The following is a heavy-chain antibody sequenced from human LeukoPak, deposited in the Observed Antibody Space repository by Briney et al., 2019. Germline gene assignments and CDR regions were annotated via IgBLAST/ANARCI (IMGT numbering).Heavy chain of an antibody. CDR1: GFTFSSYW. J-gene: IGHJ6*03. Sequence: GGSLRLSCAASGFTFSSYWMSWVRQAPGKGLEWVANIKQDGSEKYYVDSVKGRFTISRDNAKNSLYLQMNSLRAEDMALYYCAKGPAYYDFWKTDYYYYYMDVWGKGTTVTVSS. CDR2: IKQDGSEK. D-gene: IGHD3-3*01. CDR3: AKGPAYYDFWKTDYYYYYMDV. V-gene: IGHV3-7*03.